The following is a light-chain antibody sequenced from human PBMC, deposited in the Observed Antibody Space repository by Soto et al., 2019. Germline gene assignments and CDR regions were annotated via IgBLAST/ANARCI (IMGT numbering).Light chain of an antibody. CDR3: ALFMGNGISV. Sequence: QAVVTQESSVSGSPGGTVTLTCGLISGSVSTANNPNWYQQTPGQAPRTLIYSTSTRSSGVPDRFSGSILGNKAALTITGAQADDESDYYCALFMGNGISVFGTGTKVTVL. J-gene: IGLJ1*01. V-gene: IGLV8-61*01. CDR1: SGSVSTANN. CDR2: STS.